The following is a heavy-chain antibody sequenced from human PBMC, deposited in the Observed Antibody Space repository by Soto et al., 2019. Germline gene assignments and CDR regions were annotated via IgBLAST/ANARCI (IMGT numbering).Heavy chain of an antibody. CDR1: GFSLRDYG. D-gene: IGHD1-26*01. Sequence: GGSLRLSCAASGFSLRDYGMHWVRQAPGKGLEYVAAVSDDGSEQYYADSVRGRFTISRDNSKNTVYLQLDSLTTGDTAVYYCARDPTGGYFHYDYRGQGALVTVSS. V-gene: IGHV3-30*17. CDR2: VSDDGSEQ. J-gene: IGHJ4*02. CDR3: ARDPTGGYFHYDY.